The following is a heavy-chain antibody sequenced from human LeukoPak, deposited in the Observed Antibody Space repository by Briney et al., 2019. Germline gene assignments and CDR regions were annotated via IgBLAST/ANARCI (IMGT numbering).Heavy chain of an antibody. D-gene: IGHD4-17*01. V-gene: IGHV3-21*01. CDR3: ARGDDYDDAFDI. Sequence: GGSLRLSCAASGFTFSNYAMSWVRQAPGKGLEWVSSISSSSSYIYYADSVKGRFTISRDNAKNSLYLQMNSLRAEDTAVYYCARGDDYDDAFDIWGQGTMVTVSS. CDR2: ISSSSSYI. J-gene: IGHJ3*02. CDR1: GFTFSNYA.